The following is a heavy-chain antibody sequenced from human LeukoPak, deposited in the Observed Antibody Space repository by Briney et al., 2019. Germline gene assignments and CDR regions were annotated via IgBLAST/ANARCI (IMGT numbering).Heavy chain of an antibody. V-gene: IGHV4-61*02. D-gene: IGHD1-26*01. CDR1: GGSISSGSYS. Sequence: PSQTLSLTCTVSGGSISSGSYSWNWIRQPAGKGLEWIGRIYTSGSTNYNPSLKSRLTISVDTSKNQFPLKLSSVTAADAAVYYCARAEWELDDAFDIWGQGTMVTVSS. CDR2: IYTSGST. J-gene: IGHJ3*02. CDR3: ARAEWELDDAFDI.